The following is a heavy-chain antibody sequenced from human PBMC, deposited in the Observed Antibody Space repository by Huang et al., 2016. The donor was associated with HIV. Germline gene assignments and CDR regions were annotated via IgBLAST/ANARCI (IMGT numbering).Heavy chain of an antibody. CDR1: GGSFTIYY. J-gene: IGHJ2*01. Sequence: QVQLQQWGAGLLKPSETLSLTCAVYGGSFTIYYWTWCRRAPGKGLEWIGEIKHSGSTNYHPSLKSRVTLSVDTSKNQFSLKLTSLTAADTAVYYCARGSGALWWSPEGYFDLWGRGTLVTVSS. V-gene: IGHV4-34*01. CDR2: IKHSGST. D-gene: IGHD2-21*01. CDR3: ARGSGALWWSPEGYFDL.